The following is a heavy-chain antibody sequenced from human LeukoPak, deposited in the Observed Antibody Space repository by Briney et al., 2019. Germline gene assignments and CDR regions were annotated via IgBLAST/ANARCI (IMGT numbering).Heavy chain of an antibody. J-gene: IGHJ6*03. CDR3: ARVLAIFGLDTTDFYMDV. D-gene: IGHD3/OR15-3a*01. V-gene: IGHV4-34*11. CDR1: GGSFSGYY. Sequence: SETLSLTCAVYGGSFSGYYWSWIRQPPGKGLEWIGYTSGSISDNPSLKSRVAVSVDPSQNQVSLSLTSVTAADTAVYYCARVLAIFGLDTTDFYMDVWGKGTTVTVSS. CDR2: TSGSI.